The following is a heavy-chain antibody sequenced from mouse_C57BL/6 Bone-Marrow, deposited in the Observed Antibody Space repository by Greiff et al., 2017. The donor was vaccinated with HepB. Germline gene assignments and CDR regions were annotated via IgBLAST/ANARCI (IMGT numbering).Heavy chain of an antibody. CDR2: INPYNGGT. J-gene: IGHJ1*03. D-gene: IGHD2-4*01. Sequence: EVKLQESGPVLVKPGASVKMSCKASGYTFTDYYMNWVKQSHGKSLEWIGVINPYNGGTSYNQKFKGKATLTVDKSSSTAYMELNSLTSEDSAVYYCASDYGGYFDVWGTGTTVTVSS. CDR1: GYTFTDYY. V-gene: IGHV1-19*01. CDR3: ASDYGGYFDV.